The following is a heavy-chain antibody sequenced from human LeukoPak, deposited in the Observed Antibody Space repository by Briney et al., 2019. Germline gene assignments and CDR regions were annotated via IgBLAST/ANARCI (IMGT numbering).Heavy chain of an antibody. CDR2: TSRSGNTK. CDR1: GFIFTSYE. V-gene: IGHV3-48*03. Sequence: PGGSLRLSCAASGFIFTSYEMNWVRQAPGKGLEWVSWTSRSGNTKYADSVKGRFTISRDNAKNSLYLHMNSLRVEDTAVYYCARDAPGTVTNDYWGQGTLVTVSS. J-gene: IGHJ4*02. CDR3: ARDAPGTVTNDY. D-gene: IGHD4-17*01.